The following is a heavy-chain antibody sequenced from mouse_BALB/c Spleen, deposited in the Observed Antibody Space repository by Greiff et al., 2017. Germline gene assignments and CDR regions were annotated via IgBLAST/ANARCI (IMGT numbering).Heavy chain of an antibody. CDR1: GYTFTSYW. CDR3: AREGLGKWFAY. V-gene: IGHV1S81*02. J-gene: IGHJ3*01. CDR2: INPSNGRT. Sequence: VQLQQPGAELVKPGASVKLSCKASGYTFTSYWMHWVKQRPGQGLEWIGEINPSNGRTNYNEKFKSKATLTVDKSSSTAYMQLSSLTSEDSAVYYCAREGLGKWFAYWGQGTLVTVSA. D-gene: IGHD4-1*01.